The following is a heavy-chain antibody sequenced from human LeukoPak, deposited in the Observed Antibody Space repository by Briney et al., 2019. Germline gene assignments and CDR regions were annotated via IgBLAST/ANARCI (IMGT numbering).Heavy chain of an antibody. CDR3: AKDVGIVLMVYPLPDY. CDR1: GITFSSYA. J-gene: IGHJ4*02. D-gene: IGHD2-8*01. Sequence: GGSLRLSCAASGITFSSYAMSWVRQAPGKGLEWVSAIRGSDDTTYYADSVKGRFTISRDNSKNTLYLQMNSLRAEDTAVYYCAKDVGIVLMVYPLPDYWGQGTLVTVSS. CDR2: IRGSDDTT. V-gene: IGHV3-23*01.